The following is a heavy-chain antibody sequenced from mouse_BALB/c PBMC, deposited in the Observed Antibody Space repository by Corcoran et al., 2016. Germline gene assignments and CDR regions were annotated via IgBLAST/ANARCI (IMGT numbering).Heavy chain of an antibody. D-gene: IGHD2-4*01. J-gene: IGHJ4*01. CDR2: INTYTGEP. Sequence: QIQLVQSGPELKKPGETVKISCKASGYTFTNYGMNWVKQAPGKGLKGMGWINTYTGEPTYAADFKGRFVFSFETSASTADLQINNLKNEDTATYFCARRAAIRLRRYYAMDYGGQGTSVTVSS. CDR3: ARRAAIRLRRYYAMDY. CDR1: GYTFTNYG. V-gene: IGHV9-3-1*01.